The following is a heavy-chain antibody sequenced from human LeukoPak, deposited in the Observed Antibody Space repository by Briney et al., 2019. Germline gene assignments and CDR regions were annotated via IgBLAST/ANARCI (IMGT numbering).Heavy chain of an antibody. CDR1: GFTFSSYS. CDR2: ISSSSSTI. D-gene: IGHD6-13*01. Sequence: PGGSLRLSCAASGFTFSSYSMNWVRQAPGKGLEWVSYISSSSSTIYYADSVKGRFTISRDNAKNSLYLQMNSLRAEDTAVYYCASVDSSSSGDAFDIWGQGTMVTVSS. J-gene: IGHJ3*02. CDR3: ASVDSSSSGDAFDI. V-gene: IGHV3-48*01.